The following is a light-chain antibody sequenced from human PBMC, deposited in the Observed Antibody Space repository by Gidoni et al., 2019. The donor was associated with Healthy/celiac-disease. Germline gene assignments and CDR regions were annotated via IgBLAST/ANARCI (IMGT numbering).Light chain of an antibody. CDR3: QQYGSSPLT. CDR1: QSVSSSY. Sequence: EFVLTQPPGTLSLSPGERATLPCRASQSVSSSYLAWYQQKPGQAPRLLIYGASSRATGIPDRFSGSGSGTDFTLTISRLEPEDFAVYYCQQYGSSPLTFGGXTKVEIK. CDR2: GAS. V-gene: IGKV3-20*01. J-gene: IGKJ4*01.